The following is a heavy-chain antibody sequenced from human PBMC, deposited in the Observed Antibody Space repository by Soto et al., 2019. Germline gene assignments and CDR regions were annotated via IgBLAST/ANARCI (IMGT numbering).Heavy chain of an antibody. D-gene: IGHD6-13*01. CDR1: GVXVSSTRGA. J-gene: IGHJ4*02. V-gene: IGHV6-1*01. CDR3: AREGGDSSSWYFHY. CDR2: TYYRSKWNN. Sequence: QXLSLTCASSGVXVSSTRGAWNWVRQSPSRGLEWLGSTYYRSKWNNDYSVSVKRRITINPDTSKNQFSLQLNSLTHEDTALYYCAREGGDSSSWYFHYWGQGTLVTVS.